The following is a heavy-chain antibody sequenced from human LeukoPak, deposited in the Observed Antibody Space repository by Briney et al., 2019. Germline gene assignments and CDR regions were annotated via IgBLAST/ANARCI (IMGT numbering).Heavy chain of an antibody. D-gene: IGHD2-2*01. CDR2: IRSRRDNYAT. V-gene: IGHV3-73*01. Sequence: GWSLRLSCAASGFSLSDSHMHWVRQAPGKGLEWVGHIRSRRDNYATAYGVSVQGRFTISRDDSNNMAYLQMNSLTADDTAVYYCSRQTVSCHDFWGQGTLVTVSS. CDR3: SRQTVSCHDF. CDR1: GFSLSDSH. J-gene: IGHJ4*02.